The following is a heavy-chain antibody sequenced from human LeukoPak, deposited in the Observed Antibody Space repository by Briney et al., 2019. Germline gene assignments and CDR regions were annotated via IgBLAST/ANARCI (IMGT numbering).Heavy chain of an antibody. D-gene: IGHD6-13*01. Sequence: QTGGSLRLSCAASGFTFSSYWMHWVRQVPGKGLMWVSRIKTDGSSTSYADSVKGRFTISRDNAKNTLYLQMNSLRVEDTAVYYCARDFMYSISCAGCWGQGTLVTVS. CDR1: GFTFSSYW. CDR3: ARDFMYSISCAGC. V-gene: IGHV3-74*01. CDR2: IKTDGSST. J-gene: IGHJ4*02.